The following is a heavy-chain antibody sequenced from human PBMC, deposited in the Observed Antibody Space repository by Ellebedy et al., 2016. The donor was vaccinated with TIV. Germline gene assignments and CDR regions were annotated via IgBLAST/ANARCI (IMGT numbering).Heavy chain of an antibody. CDR3: ARGGGCGSGDCWAFDY. Sequence: LSLTCAASGFTFSSHWMHWVRQAPGKGLVWVSRINSDGSSTSYADSVKGRFTISRDNAKNTLYLQMNSLRAEDTAVYYCARGGGCGSGDCWAFDYWGQGTLVTVSS. D-gene: IGHD2-21*02. CDR1: GFTFSSHW. V-gene: IGHV3-74*01. CDR2: INSDGSST. J-gene: IGHJ4*02.